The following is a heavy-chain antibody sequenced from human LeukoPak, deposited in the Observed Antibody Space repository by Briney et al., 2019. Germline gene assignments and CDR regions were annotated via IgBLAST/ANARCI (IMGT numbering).Heavy chain of an antibody. J-gene: IGHJ3*02. V-gene: IGHV4-30-4*01. D-gene: IGHD3-22*01. Sequence: PSQTLSLTCTVSGGSISSGDYYWSWIRQPPGKGLEWIGYIYYSGSTYYNPSLKSRVTISVDTSKNQFSLKLSSVTAADTAVYYCARGPLSSGYYSHAFDIWGQGTMVTVSS. CDR2: IYYSGST. CDR3: ARGPLSSGYYSHAFDI. CDR1: GGSISSGDYY.